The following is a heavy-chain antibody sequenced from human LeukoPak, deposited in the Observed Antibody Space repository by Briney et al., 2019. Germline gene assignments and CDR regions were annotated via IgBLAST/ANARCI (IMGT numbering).Heavy chain of an antibody. D-gene: IGHD3-10*01. CDR1: GFTFSNYV. CDR2: ISGSAETT. J-gene: IGHJ4*02. CDR3: AAFLGSGTYFIDY. V-gene: IGHV3-23*01. Sequence: GGSLRLSCAASGFTFSNYVMTWVRQAPGKGLEWVSTISGSAETTYYADSVKGRFTISRDNSKNTLYLQMNSLKPEDTAVYYCAAFLGSGTYFIDYWGQGTLVSVSS.